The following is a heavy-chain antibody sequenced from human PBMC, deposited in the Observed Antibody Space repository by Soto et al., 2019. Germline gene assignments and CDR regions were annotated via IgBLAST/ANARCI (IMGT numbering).Heavy chain of an antibody. D-gene: IGHD2-15*01. CDR3: TRHEPAPDRFDP. V-gene: IGHV3-73*01. CDR2: IRSKANSYAT. J-gene: IGHJ5*02. Sequence: PGGSLRLSCAASGFTFSGSAMHWVRQASGKGLEWVGRIRSKANSYATAYAASVKGRFTISRDDSKNTAYLQMNSLKTEDTAVYYCTRHEPAPDRFDPWGQGTLVTVSS. CDR1: GFTFSGSA.